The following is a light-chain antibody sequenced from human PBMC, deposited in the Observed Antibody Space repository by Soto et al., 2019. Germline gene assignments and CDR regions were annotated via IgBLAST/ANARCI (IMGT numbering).Light chain of an antibody. CDR1: QSVSINY. J-gene: IGKJ2*01. V-gene: IGKV3-20*01. CDR3: QQYASSPVYT. Sequence: EIVLTQSPGTLSLSPGERATLSCRASQSVSINYLAWYQQKPGQAPRLLIYGASSRATGIPDRFSGSGSGTDFNLTISRLEAEDFALYYCQQYASSPVYTFGQGTKLEIK. CDR2: GAS.